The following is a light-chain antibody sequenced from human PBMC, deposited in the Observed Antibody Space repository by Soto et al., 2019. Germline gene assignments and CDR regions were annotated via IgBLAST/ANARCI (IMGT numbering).Light chain of an antibody. CDR3: QQYGNWPPWT. J-gene: IGKJ1*01. V-gene: IGKV3-15*01. CDR2: RAS. CDR1: QSLSDN. Sequence: IVMTQSPDTLAVSPGETVTLSCRASQSLSDNLAWYQQKTGQPPRLLIFRASTRASGIPARFSGGGSGTAFTLTISRLQSEDFAVYDCQQYGNWPPWTFGPGTRVEIK.